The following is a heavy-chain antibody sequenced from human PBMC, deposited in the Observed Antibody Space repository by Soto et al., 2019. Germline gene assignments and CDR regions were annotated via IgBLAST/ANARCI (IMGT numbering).Heavy chain of an antibody. D-gene: IGHD3-3*01. CDR1: GGSISSGDYY. CDR3: ARGGRTVFGRYFDY. J-gene: IGHJ4*02. Sequence: QVQLQESGPGLVKPSQTLSLTCTVSGGSISSGDYYWSWIRQPPGKGLEWIGYIDYSGSTYYNPSLRSRLTISVDTSKNQVSLRLSSVTAADTAVYYCARGGRTVFGRYFDYWGQGTLVTVSS. V-gene: IGHV4-30-4*01. CDR2: IDYSGST.